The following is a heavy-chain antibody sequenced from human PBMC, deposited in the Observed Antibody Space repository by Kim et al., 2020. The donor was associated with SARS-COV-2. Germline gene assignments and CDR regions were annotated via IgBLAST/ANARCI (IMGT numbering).Heavy chain of an antibody. CDR2: ISWDGGST. Sequence: GGSLRLSCVASGFTFDDYAMHWVRQAPGKGLEWVSLISWDGGSTYYADSVKGRFTISRDNSKNSLYLQMNSLRAEDTALYYCATGRGYSGYQRRQRGYAFDIWGQGTMVTVSS. V-gene: IGHV3-43D*03. D-gene: IGHD5-12*01. CDR3: ATGRGYSGYQRRQRGYAFDI. J-gene: IGHJ3*02. CDR1: GFTFDDYA.